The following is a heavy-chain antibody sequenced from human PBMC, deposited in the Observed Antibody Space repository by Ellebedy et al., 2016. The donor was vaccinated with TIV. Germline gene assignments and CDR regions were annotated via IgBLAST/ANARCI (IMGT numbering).Heavy chain of an antibody. CDR3: ARSEFAASRYDS. D-gene: IGHD3-16*02. Sequence: MPSETLSLTCTVSGDSLGSVCSCWTWIRQPPGKGLEWIGYIYHTGKRYLNPSLKRPLTISMDRSKNQFSLELTSATAADAAVYFCARSEFAASRYDSWGQGTLVTVSS. V-gene: IGHV4-30-2*05. J-gene: IGHJ5*01. CDR1: GDSLGSVCSC. CDR2: IYHTGKR.